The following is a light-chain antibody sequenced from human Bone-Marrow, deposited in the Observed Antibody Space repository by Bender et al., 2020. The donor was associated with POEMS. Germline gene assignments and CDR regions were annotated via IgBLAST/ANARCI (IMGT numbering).Light chain of an antibody. CDR1: SSDVGGFNY. Sequence: QSALTQPASVSGSPGQSITISCTGTSSDVGGFNYVSWYQQHPGKAPKLMIYNVRRRPSGVSNRFSGSKSGNTASLTISGLRAEDEADYYCCSYSSSIIVVFGGGTKLTVL. CDR2: NVR. J-gene: IGLJ2*01. V-gene: IGLV2-14*03. CDR3: CSYSSSIIVV.